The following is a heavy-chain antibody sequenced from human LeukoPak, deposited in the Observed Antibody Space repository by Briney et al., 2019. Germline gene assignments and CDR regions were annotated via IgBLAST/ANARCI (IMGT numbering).Heavy chain of an antibody. V-gene: IGHV4-59*03. J-gene: IGHJ6*02. D-gene: IGHD3-16*01. Sequence: SESLSLTCAVSGGSISGFYWTWIRQPPGKGLEFIGQIHYSGSTDYNPSLKSRITMSVDTSKNQFFLSLNSVTAADTAVYYCTKFGLYYNMDVWGQGTTVTVSS. CDR1: GGSISGFY. CDR2: IHYSGST. CDR3: TKFGLYYNMDV.